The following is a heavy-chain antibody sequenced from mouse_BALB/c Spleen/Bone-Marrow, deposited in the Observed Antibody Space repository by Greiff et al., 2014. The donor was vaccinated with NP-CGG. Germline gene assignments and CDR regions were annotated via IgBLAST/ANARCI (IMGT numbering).Heavy chain of an antibody. CDR2: ISNLAYSI. Sequence: VQLKESGGGLVQPGGSRKLSCAASGFTFSDYGMAWVRQAPGKGPEWVAFISNLAYSIYYADTVTGRFTISRENAKNTLYLEMSSLRSEDTAMYYCATIYYGNSYAMDYWGQGTSVTVPS. J-gene: IGHJ4*01. D-gene: IGHD2-1*01. CDR1: GFTFSDYG. V-gene: IGHV5-15*02. CDR3: ATIYYGNSYAMDY.